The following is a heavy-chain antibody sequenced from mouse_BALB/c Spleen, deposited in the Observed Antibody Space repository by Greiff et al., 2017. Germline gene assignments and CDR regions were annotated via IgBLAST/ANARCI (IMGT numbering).Heavy chain of an antibody. J-gene: IGHJ2*01. Sequence: EVLLVESGGGLVQPGGSLRLSCATSGFTFTDYYMSWVRQPPGKALEWLGFIRNNANGYSTEYSASVKGRFTISRDNSQSILYLPMNTLRAEDSATYYYARGQTDYLDCWGQGTTLTVSS. CDR2: IRNNANGYST. CDR1: GFTFTDYY. V-gene: IGHV7-3*02. CDR3: ARGQTDYLDC.